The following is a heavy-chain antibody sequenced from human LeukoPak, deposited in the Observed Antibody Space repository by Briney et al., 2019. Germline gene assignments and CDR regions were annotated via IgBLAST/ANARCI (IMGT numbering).Heavy chain of an antibody. D-gene: IGHD3-16*02. Sequence: ASVKVSCKASGYTFTSYDINWVRQAPGQGLEWMGWIGAYNGNTNYAQKLQGRVTMTTDTSTSTAYMELRSLRSDDTAVYYCARASGGVIVMRPHYFDYWGQGTLVTVSS. V-gene: IGHV1-18*01. J-gene: IGHJ4*02. CDR1: GYTFTSYD. CDR3: ARASGGVIVMRPHYFDY. CDR2: IGAYNGNT.